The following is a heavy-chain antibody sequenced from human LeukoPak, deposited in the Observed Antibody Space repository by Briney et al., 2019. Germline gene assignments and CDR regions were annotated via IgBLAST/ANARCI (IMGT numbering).Heavy chain of an antibody. D-gene: IGHD6-13*01. CDR1: GFTFSVYA. CDR3: ARTEGYSSSWYFDY. Sequence: GGSLRLSCVASGFTFSVYAMTWVRQAPGKGLEWISAVGGNGLAKYYADSVKGRFTISRDNSRDTLYLQMDSLRSDDTAVYYCARTEGYSSSWYFDYWGQGTLVTVSS. V-gene: IGHV3-23*01. CDR2: VGGNGLAK. J-gene: IGHJ4*02.